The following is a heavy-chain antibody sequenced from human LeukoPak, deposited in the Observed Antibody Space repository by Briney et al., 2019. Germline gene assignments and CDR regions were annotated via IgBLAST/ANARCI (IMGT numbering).Heavy chain of an antibody. V-gene: IGHV4-59*01. D-gene: IGHD1-1*01. CDR3: ARVGDWNDLVY. Sequence: PGGSLRLSCAASGFTFSNAWMSWIRQPPGQGLEWIGYISYTVTSNYNPSLKGRVTISVDTSKNQFSLKLSSVTAADTAVYYCARVGDWNDLVYWGQGTLVTVSS. CDR1: GFTFSNAW. CDR2: ISYTVTS. J-gene: IGHJ4*02.